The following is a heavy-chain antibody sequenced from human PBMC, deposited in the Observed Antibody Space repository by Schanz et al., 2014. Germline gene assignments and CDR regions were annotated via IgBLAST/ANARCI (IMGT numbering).Heavy chain of an antibody. V-gene: IGHV3-7*05. CDR1: GFTFSKYW. J-gene: IGHJ4*02. Sequence: EVQLVESGGGLVQPGGSLRLSCGGSGFTFSKYWMSWVRQAPGKGLEWVANIKQDGSEKYYVDAVKGRFTISRDSPKNTLYLQMNSLRAEDTAVYYCAKQIHYDILTVTRNWGQGTLVTVSS. D-gene: IGHD3-9*01. CDR2: IKQDGSEK. CDR3: AKQIHYDILTVTRN.